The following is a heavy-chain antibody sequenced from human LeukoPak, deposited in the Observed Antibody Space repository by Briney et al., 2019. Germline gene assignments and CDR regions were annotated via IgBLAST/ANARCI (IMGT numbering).Heavy chain of an antibody. J-gene: IGHJ4*02. D-gene: IGHD6-6*01. V-gene: IGHV4-59*08. CDR1: GGSISSYY. Sequence: PSETLSLTCTVSGGSISSYYWSWIRQPPGKGLEWIGYIYYSGSTYYNPSLKSRVTRSVDTSKNQFSLKLSSVTAADTAVYYCARKYSGWDYFDYWGQGTLVTVSS. CDR2: IYYSGST. CDR3: ARKYSGWDYFDY.